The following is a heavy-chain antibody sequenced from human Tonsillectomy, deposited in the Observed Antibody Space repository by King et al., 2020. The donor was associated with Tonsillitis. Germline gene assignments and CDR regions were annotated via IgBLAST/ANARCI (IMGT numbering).Heavy chain of an antibody. CDR1: GYTFNHYG. D-gene: IGHD7-27*01. CDR3: ARTIPNWGGGANDF. CDR2: ISAYNGNT. V-gene: IGHV1-18*04. J-gene: IGHJ4*02. Sequence: QLVQSGTEVKKPGASVKVSCKASGYTFNHYGVSWVRQAPGQGLEWMGWISAYNGNTKYVEKLQDRVTMTTDTSTTTAYMELRSLRSDDTAVYYCARTIPNWGGGANDFWGQGTLVTVSS.